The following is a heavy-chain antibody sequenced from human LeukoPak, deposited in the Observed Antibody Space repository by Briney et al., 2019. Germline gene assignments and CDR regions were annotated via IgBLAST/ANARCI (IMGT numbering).Heavy chain of an antibody. CDR3: AREGKRITLLRGVITPRGYYYMDV. CDR2: IYPNSGGT. V-gene: IGHV1-2*02. CDR1: GYTFTGYY. D-gene: IGHD3-10*01. Sequence: ASVKVSCKASGYTFTGYYMHWVRQAPGQGLEWMGWIYPNSGGTKYAQKFQGRVTMTRDTSISTAYLELSRLRSDDTAVYYCAREGKRITLLRGVITPRGYYYMDVWGKGTTVTVSS. J-gene: IGHJ6*03.